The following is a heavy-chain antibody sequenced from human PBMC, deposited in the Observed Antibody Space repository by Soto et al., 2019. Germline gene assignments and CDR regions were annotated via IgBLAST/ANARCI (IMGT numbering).Heavy chain of an antibody. Sequence: QVQLVESGGGVVQPGRSLSLSCAASGFTFSSYGMHWVRQAPGKGLEWVAVIWYDGSNKYYADSVKGRFTISRDNCKNTLYLQMNSLRAQDTAVYYCARVHPYGSGSYYFDYWGQGTLVTVSS. J-gene: IGHJ4*02. CDR1: GFTFSSYG. CDR2: IWYDGSNK. CDR3: ARVHPYGSGSYYFDY. D-gene: IGHD3-10*01. V-gene: IGHV3-33*01.